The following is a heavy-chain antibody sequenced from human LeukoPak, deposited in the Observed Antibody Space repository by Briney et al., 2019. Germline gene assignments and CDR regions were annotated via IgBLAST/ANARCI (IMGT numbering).Heavy chain of an antibody. Sequence: GGSLRLSRAASGFTFSSYAMSWVRQAPGKGLDWVSAISGSGGNTYYADPVKGRFTISRDNSKNTLYLQMNSLRAEDTAVYYCAKDQYGGNPQYYFDYWGQGTLVTVSS. V-gene: IGHV3-23*01. CDR1: GFTFSSYA. CDR3: AKDQYGGNPQYYFDY. J-gene: IGHJ4*02. CDR2: ISGSGGNT. D-gene: IGHD4-23*01.